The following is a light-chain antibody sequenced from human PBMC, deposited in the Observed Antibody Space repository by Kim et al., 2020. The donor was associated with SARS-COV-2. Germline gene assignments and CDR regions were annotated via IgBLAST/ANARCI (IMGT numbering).Light chain of an antibody. J-gene: IGKJ4*01. V-gene: IGKV3-11*01. CDR3: QGRGNRPPVT. CDR2: DAS. CDR1: QSVSSY. Sequence: EIVLTQSPATLSLSPGERATLSCRASQSVSSYLAWYQQKPGQAPRLLIYDASNRATGIPARFSGSGSGTDFTLTISSLEPEDFAVYYCQGRGNRPPVTLGGGTRWIL.